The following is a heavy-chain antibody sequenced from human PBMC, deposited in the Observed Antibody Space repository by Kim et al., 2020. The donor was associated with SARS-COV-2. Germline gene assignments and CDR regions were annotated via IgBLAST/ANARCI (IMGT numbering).Heavy chain of an antibody. Sequence: SETLSLTCTVSGGSISSGSYYWSWIRQPAGKGLEWIGRIYTSGSTNYNPSLKSRVTISVDTSKNQFSLKLSSVTAADTAVYYCASTVVIPKYYYYYGMDVWGQGTTVTVSS. CDR1: GGSISSGSYY. CDR2: IYTSGST. V-gene: IGHV4-61*02. CDR3: ASTVVIPKYYYYYGMDV. J-gene: IGHJ6*02. D-gene: IGHD2-15*01.